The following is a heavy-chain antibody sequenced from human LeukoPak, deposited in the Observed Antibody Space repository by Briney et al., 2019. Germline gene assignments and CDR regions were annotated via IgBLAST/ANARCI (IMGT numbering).Heavy chain of an antibody. J-gene: IGHJ4*02. CDR1: GFTFSSYG. CDR2: ISYDGSNK. CDR3: AKLGGGGMTTVTPSDY. D-gene: IGHD4-17*01. Sequence: PGGSLRLSCAASGFTFSSYGMHWVRQAPGKGLEWVAGISYDGSNKYYADSVKGRFTISRDNSKNTLYLQMNSLRAEDTAVYYCAKLGGGGMTTVTPSDYWGQGTLVTVSS. V-gene: IGHV3-30*18.